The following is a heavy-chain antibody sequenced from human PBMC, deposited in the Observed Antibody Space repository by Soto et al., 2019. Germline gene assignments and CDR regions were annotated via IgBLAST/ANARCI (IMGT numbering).Heavy chain of an antibody. D-gene: IGHD3-3*01. V-gene: IGHV4-59*01. CDR1: GGSISSYY. CDR2: IYYSGST. CDR3: ARVLHDFWSGYRGYYFDY. Sequence: SETLSLTCTVSGGSISSYYWSWIRQPPGKGLGWIGYIYYSGSTNYNPSLKSRVTISVDTSKNQFSLKLSSVTAADTAVYYCARVLHDFWSGYRGYYFDYWGQGTLVTVSS. J-gene: IGHJ4*02.